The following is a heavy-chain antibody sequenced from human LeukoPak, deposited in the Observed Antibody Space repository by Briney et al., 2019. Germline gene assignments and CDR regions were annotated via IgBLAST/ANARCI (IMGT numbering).Heavy chain of an antibody. J-gene: IGHJ4*02. D-gene: IGHD3-22*01. CDR3: ARDHYYDSSGNYYGGYYFDY. Sequence: GGSLSLSCAASEFTFSSFTMNWVRQAPEKGLEWVSSISSSSSYIYYADSVKGRFTISRDNGKNSLYLQMNSLRAEDTAVYYCARDHYYDSSGNYYGGYYFDYWGQGTLVTVSS. CDR2: ISSSSSYI. V-gene: IGHV3-21*01. CDR1: EFTFSSFT.